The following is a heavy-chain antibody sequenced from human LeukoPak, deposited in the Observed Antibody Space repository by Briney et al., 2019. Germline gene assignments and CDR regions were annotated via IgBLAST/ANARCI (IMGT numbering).Heavy chain of an antibody. CDR1: GGPFNSYA. D-gene: IGHD2-15*01. J-gene: IGHJ6*02. CDR2: IIVILGVT. V-gene: IGHV1-69*04. Sequence: ASVKVSCKAPGGPFNSYAINWVRQAPGQGLEWMGRIIVILGVTNYAQRFQGRVTISAGKSTTTAYMELSSLTSEDTAVYYCARYIHPQGLVGYAMDVWGQGTTVIVSS. CDR3: ARYIHPQGLVGYAMDV.